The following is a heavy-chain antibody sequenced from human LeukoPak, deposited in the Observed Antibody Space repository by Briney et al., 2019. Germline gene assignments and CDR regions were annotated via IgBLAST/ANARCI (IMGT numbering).Heavy chain of an antibody. Sequence: PSETLSLTCAVYGGSFSAYYRSWVRHTPGKGLEWSGEINHSGSTVYNTSLKSRVAISVDTSKRQFSLKVTSVTAEDTAVYYCARDNIDCSSTSCHDWYYYYYYMDVWGKGTTVTISS. CDR1: GGSFSAYY. D-gene: IGHD2-2*01. CDR2: INHSGST. J-gene: IGHJ6*03. CDR3: ARDNIDCSSTSCHDWYYYYYYMDV. V-gene: IGHV4-34*01.